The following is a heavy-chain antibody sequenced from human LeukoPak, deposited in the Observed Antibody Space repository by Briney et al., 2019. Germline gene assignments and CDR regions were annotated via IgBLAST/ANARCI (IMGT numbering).Heavy chain of an antibody. CDR1: GYTLTELS. CDR2: FDPEDGET. D-gene: IGHD3-10*01. V-gene: IGHV1-24*01. J-gene: IGHJ6*02. CDR3: ATVRITMVRGVIISPMGLYYYYGMDV. Sequence: ASVKVSCKVSGYTLTELSMHWVRQAPGKGLEWMGGFDPEDGETIYAQKFQGRVTMTEDTSTDTAYMELSSLRSEDTAVYYCATVRITMVRGVIISPMGLYYYYGMDVWGQGTTVTVSS.